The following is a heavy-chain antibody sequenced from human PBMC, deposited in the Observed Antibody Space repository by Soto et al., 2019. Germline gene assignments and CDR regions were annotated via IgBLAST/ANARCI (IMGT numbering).Heavy chain of an antibody. CDR2: INGDGSST. CDR3: ARGGGSYVVDYYYGMDV. Sequence: PGGSLRLSCAASGLTFSSDWMHWLRQGPGKRLVWVSRINGDGSSTNYADSVQGRFTISRDNAKSTLYLQMNSLRAEDTAVYYCARGGGSYVVDYYYGMDVWGQGTTVTVSS. V-gene: IGHV3-74*01. CDR1: GLTFSSDW. D-gene: IGHD2-15*01. J-gene: IGHJ6*02.